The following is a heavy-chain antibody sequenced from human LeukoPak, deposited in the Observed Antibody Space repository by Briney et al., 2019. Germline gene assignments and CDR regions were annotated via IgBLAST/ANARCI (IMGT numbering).Heavy chain of an antibody. CDR2: IWYDGSNK. V-gene: IGHV3-30*02. CDR3: AKEYSSGWHDAFDI. J-gene: IGHJ3*02. CDR1: GFTFSSYG. D-gene: IGHD6-19*01. Sequence: PGGSLRLSCAASGFTFSSYGMHWVRQAPGKGLEWVAVIWYDGSNKYYADSVRGRFSISRDNSKNTLYLQMNSLRAEDTAVYHCAKEYSSGWHDAFDIWGQGTMVTVSS.